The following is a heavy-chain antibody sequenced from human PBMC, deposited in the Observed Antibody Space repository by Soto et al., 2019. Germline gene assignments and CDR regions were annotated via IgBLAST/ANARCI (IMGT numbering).Heavy chain of an antibody. J-gene: IGHJ4*02. CDR3: AKDRIAARGFAFDY. Sequence: LRLSCAASGFNFDDYAMHWVRQAPGKGLEWVSGISWNSGDTDYVDSVKGRFTISRDNAKNSPYLQMNSLRPEDTAFYYCAKDRIAARGFAFDYWGQGTLVTVSS. CDR1: GFNFDDYA. V-gene: IGHV3-9*01. D-gene: IGHD6-25*01. CDR2: ISWNSGDT.